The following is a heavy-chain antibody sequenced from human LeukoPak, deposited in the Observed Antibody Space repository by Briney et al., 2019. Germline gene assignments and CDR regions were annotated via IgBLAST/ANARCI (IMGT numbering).Heavy chain of an antibody. CDR3: AKEGSGSYRCIDF. V-gene: IGHV3-30*02. D-gene: IGHD3-22*01. J-gene: IGHJ4*02. Sequence: GGSLRLSCAASGFTFRNYGMHWVRQAPGKGLEWVAFIRYDGSNKHYADSVKGRFTISRDNSKNTLYLQMNSLRVEDTGVYYCAKEGSGSYRCIDFWGQGTLVTVSS. CDR2: IRYDGSNK. CDR1: GFTFRNYG.